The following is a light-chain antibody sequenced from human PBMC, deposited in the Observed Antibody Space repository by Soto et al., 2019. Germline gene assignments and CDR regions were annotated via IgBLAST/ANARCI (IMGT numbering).Light chain of an antibody. CDR2: AAS. CDR1: QSISNY. Sequence: IQMTQSPSSLSASVGDRVTITCRASQSISNYLSWYQQKPGKAPQLLIYAASSLQSGVPPRFIGSGSGTDFTLTISSLQPEDFATYYCQQSYNTLYTFGQGTKLEIK. CDR3: QQSYNTLYT. J-gene: IGKJ2*01. V-gene: IGKV1-39*01.